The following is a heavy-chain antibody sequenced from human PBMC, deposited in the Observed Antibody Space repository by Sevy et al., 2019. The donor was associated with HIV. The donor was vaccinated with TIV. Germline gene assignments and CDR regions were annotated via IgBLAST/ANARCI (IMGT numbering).Heavy chain of an antibody. CDR1: GFTFSSYS. D-gene: IGHD1-26*01. J-gene: IGHJ5*02. CDR2: SSSSSSYI. CDR3: ARVPRRIVGATMPSGNWFDP. Sequence: GGSLRLSCAASGFTFSSYSMNWVRQAPGKGLEWVSCSSSSSSYIYYADSVKGRFTISRDNAKNSLYLQMNSLRAEDTAVYYCARVPRRIVGATMPSGNWFDPWGQGTLVTVSS. V-gene: IGHV3-21*01.